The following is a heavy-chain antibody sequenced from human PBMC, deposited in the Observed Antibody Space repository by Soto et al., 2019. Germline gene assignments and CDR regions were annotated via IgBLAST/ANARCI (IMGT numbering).Heavy chain of an antibody. J-gene: IGHJ5*02. Sequence: SETLSLTCAVSGGSISSGGYSWSWIRQPPGKGLEWIGYIYHSGSTYYNPSLKSRVTISVDRSKNQFSLKLSSVTAADMAVYYCARVPSPWGQGTLVTVSS. CDR1: GGSISSGGYS. CDR2: IYHSGST. CDR3: ARVPSP. V-gene: IGHV4-30-2*01.